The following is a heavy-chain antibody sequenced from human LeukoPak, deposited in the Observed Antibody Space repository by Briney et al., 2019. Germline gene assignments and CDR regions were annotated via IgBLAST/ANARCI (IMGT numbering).Heavy chain of an antibody. V-gene: IGHV1-18*04. CDR2: ISAYNGNT. D-gene: IGHD6-13*01. CDR3: ARAGYSSSWSQAEYFQH. CDR1: GYTFISYG. J-gene: IGHJ1*01. Sequence: GASVKVSCKASGYTFISYGISWVRQAPGQGLEWMGWISAYNGNTNYAQKLQGRVTMTTDTSTSTVYMELRSLRSDDTAVYYCARAGYSSSWSQAEYFQHWGQGTLVTVSS.